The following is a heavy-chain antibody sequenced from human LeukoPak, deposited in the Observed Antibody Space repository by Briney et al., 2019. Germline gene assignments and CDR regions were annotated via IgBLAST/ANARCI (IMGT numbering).Heavy chain of an antibody. D-gene: IGHD6-19*01. J-gene: IGHJ5*02. CDR2: INSDGSST. Sequence: GGSLRLSCAASGFTFSSYWMHWVRQAPGKGLVWVSRINSDGSSTNYADSVKGRFTISRDNAKNTLYLQMNSLRAEDAAVYYCSGGGSITVAGSWGQGTLVTVSS. V-gene: IGHV3-74*01. CDR3: SGGGSITVAGS. CDR1: GFTFSSYW.